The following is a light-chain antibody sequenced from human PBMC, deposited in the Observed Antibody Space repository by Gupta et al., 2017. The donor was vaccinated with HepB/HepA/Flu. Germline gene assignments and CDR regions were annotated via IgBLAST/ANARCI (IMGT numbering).Light chain of an antibody. V-gene: IGKV4-1*01. CDR2: WAS. CDR3: QQYYSTPHT. Sequence: IVMTQSPESLAVSLGERAAINCKSSQSVLYSSKNKNYLAWYQQRPGQPPKLLIYWASTRESGVPDRFSGSGSGTDFTLTISSLQAEDVAVYYCQQYYSTPHTFGQGTKLEIK. CDR1: QSVLYSSKNKNY. J-gene: IGKJ2*01.